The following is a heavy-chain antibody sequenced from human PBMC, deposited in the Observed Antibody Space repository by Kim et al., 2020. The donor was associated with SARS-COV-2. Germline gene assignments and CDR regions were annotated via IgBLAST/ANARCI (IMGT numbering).Heavy chain of an antibody. CDR3: ARVGAYYYDSSGSYYFDY. CDR1: GYTFTSYG. Sequence: ASVKVSYKASGYTFTSYGISWVRQAPGQGLEWMGWISAYNGNTNYAQKLQGRVTMTTDTSTSTAYMELRSLRSDDTAVYYCARVGAYYYDSSGSYYFDYWGQGTLVTVSS. V-gene: IGHV1-18*01. J-gene: IGHJ4*02. CDR2: ISAYNGNT. D-gene: IGHD3-22*01.